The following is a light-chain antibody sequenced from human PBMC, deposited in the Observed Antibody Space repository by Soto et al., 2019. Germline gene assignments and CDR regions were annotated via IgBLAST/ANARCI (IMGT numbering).Light chain of an antibody. J-gene: IGKJ2*01. CDR3: QQYSTLPHT. CDR2: GIS. CDR1: QSVSSNY. Sequence: EIVLTQSPGTLSLSPGERATLSCRASQSVSSNYFAWYQQKPGQAPRLLIYGISSRATGIPDRFSGSGSGTDFSLTISRLEPEDFVVYYCQQYSTLPHTFGQGTKLEV. V-gene: IGKV3-20*01.